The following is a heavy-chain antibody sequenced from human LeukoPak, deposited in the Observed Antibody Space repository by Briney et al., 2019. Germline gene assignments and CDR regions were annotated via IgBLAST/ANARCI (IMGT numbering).Heavy chain of an antibody. D-gene: IGHD3-22*01. CDR2: ISWNSGSI. CDR1: GFTFDDYA. Sequence: SLRLSCAASGFTFDDYAMHWVRQAPGKGLECVSGISWNSGSIGYADSVKGRFTISRDNAKNSLYLQMNSLRAEDTALYYCAKAPNYYDSSGYLNGVYFDYWGQGTLVTVSS. J-gene: IGHJ4*02. CDR3: AKAPNYYDSSGYLNGVYFDY. V-gene: IGHV3-9*01.